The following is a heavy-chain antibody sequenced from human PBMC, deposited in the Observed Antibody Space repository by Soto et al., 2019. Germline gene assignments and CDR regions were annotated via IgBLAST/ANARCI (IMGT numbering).Heavy chain of an antibody. J-gene: IGHJ6*02. CDR3: ARDLRTRDYYYGMDV. CDR1: GFTFSSYS. Sequence: EVQLVESGGGLVKPGGSLRLSCAASGFTFSSYSMNWVRQAPGKGLEWVSSISSSSSYIYYADSVKGRFTISRDNAKNSLYLQMNSLRAEDTAVYYCARDLRTRDYYYGMDVWGQGTTVTVSS. D-gene: IGHD5-12*01. V-gene: IGHV3-21*01. CDR2: ISSSSSYI.